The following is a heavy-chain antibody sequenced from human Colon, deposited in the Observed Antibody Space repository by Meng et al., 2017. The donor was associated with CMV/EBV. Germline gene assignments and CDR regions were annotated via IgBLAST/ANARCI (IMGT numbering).Heavy chain of an antibody. CDR2: INPGGGEK. V-gene: IGHV3-7*01. J-gene: IGHJ6*02. CDR3: ATGKAVAGKSYYYYGMDV. CDR1: GFIFSDYW. Sequence: GESLKISCAASGFIFSDYWMSWVRQTPGKGLEWVDNINPGGGEKYYVDSVKGRFTISRDNSKNSLYLQMNSLRAEDTAVYYCATGKAVAGKSYYYYGMDVWGQGTTVTVSS. D-gene: IGHD6-19*01.